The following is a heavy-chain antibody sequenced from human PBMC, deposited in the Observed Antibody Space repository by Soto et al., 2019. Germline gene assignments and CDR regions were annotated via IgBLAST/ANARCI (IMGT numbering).Heavy chain of an antibody. CDR3: ASGYYDSSGYYNYGMDV. J-gene: IGHJ6*02. V-gene: IGHV5-51*01. CDR2: IYPGDSDT. CDR1: GYSFTSYW. D-gene: IGHD3-22*01. Sequence: PGESLKISCKGSGYSFTSYWIGWVRQMPGKGLEWMGIIYPGDSDTRYSPSFQGQVTISADKSISTAYLQWSSLKASDTAMYYCASGYYDSSGYYNYGMDVWGQGTTVTVSS.